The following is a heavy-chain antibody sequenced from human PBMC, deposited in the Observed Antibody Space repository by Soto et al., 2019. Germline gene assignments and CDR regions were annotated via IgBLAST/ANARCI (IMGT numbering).Heavy chain of an antibody. CDR3: ARESEDLTSNFDY. CDR2: ISSTTNYI. V-gene: IGHV3-21*01. Sequence: PGGSLRLSCAASGFTFTRDSMNWVRLAPGKGLEWVSSISSTTNYIYYGDSMKGRFTISRDNAKKSLYLEMNSLRAEDTAVYYCARESEDLTSNFDYWGQGTLVTVSS. J-gene: IGHJ4*02. CDR1: GFTFTRDS.